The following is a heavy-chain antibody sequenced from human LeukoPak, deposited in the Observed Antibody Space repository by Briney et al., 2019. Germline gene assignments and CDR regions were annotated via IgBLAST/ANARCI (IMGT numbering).Heavy chain of an antibody. Sequence: GGSLRLSCAASGFTFSSYGMHWVRQAPGKGLEWVAVISSDGSNEDYADPVKGRFTISRDNSKNTLYLQMNSLRAEDTAVYYCAKDGGDGYNYDPFDIWGQGTMVTVSS. V-gene: IGHV3-30*18. CDR1: GFTFSSYG. CDR2: ISSDGSNE. D-gene: IGHD5-24*01. CDR3: AKDGGDGYNYDPFDI. J-gene: IGHJ3*02.